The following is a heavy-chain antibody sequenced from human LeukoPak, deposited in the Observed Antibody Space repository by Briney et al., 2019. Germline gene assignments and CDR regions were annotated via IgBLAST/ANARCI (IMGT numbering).Heavy chain of an antibody. J-gene: IGHJ5*02. Sequence: SETLSLTCAVYGGSFSGYYWSWIRQPPGKGLEWIGEINHSGSTNYNPSLKSRVTISVDTSKNQFSLKLSSVTAADTAVYYCARPYYYDSRIDPWGQGVLVTVSS. CDR3: ARPYYYDSRIDP. D-gene: IGHD3-22*01. V-gene: IGHV4-34*01. CDR1: GGSFSGYY. CDR2: INHSGST.